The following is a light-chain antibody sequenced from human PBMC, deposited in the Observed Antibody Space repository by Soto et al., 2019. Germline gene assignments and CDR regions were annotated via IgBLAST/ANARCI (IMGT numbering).Light chain of an antibody. V-gene: IGKV1-5*01. CDR2: GAS. Sequence: DIPLTQSPPTLSASVGDRVTITCRASQTIRYYLAWYQQMPGKAPKLLIYGASSLQSGVPSRFIGSGSGTEFTLTISSLQPDDFATYFCQHHNSYSQTFGQGTKVEIK. CDR3: QHHNSYSQT. J-gene: IGKJ1*01. CDR1: QTIRYY.